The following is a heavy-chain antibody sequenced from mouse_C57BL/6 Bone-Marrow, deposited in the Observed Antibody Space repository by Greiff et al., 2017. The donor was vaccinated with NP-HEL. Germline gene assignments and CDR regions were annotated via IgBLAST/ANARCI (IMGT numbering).Heavy chain of an antibody. CDR1: GFTFSDYY. V-gene: IGHV5-12*01. J-gene: IGHJ1*03. CDR3: ARHDGYYANWYFDV. Sequence: EVQGVESGGGLVQPGGSLKLSCAASGFTFSDYYMYWVRQTPEKRLEWVAYISNGGGSTYYPDTVKGRFTISRDNAKNTLYLQMSRLKSEDTAMYYCARHDGYYANWYFDVWGTGTTVTVSS. D-gene: IGHD2-3*01. CDR2: ISNGGGST.